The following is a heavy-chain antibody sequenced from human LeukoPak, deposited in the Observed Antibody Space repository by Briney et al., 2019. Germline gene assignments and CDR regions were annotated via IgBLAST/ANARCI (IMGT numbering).Heavy chain of an antibody. CDR2: INHSGST. V-gene: IGHV4-34*01. Sequence: PSETLSLTCAVYGGSFSGYYWSWIRQPPGKGLEWIGEINHSGSTNYSPSLKSRVTISVDTSKNQFSLKLSSVTAADTAVYYCARGLSWGYSYCYAAGGQGTLVTVSS. D-gene: IGHD5-18*01. J-gene: IGHJ4*02. CDR1: GGSFSGYY. CDR3: ARGLSWGYSYCYAA.